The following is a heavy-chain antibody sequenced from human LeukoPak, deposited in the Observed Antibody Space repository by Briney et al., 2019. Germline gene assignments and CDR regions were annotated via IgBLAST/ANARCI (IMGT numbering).Heavy chain of an antibody. CDR2: IYYSGST. Sequence: PSETLSLTCTVSGGSISSSSYYWGWIRQPPGKGLEWIASIYYSGSTYYNPSLKSRVTISVDTSKNQFSLKLSSVTAADTAVYYCARDSFTVEGMNYWGQGTLVTVSS. J-gene: IGHJ4*02. V-gene: IGHV4-39*07. CDR1: GGSISSSSYY. D-gene: IGHD4-23*01. CDR3: ARDSFTVEGMNY.